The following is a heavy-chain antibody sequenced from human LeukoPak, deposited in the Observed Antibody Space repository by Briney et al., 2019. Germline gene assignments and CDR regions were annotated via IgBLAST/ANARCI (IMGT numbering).Heavy chain of an antibody. V-gene: IGHV3-7*01. CDR1: GFTVSSKF. J-gene: IGHJ4*02. CDR3: AREYRNPIVVVPAAN. Sequence: GGSLRLSCAASGFTVSSKFMSWVRQAPGKGLEWVANIKQDGSEKYYVDSVKGRFTISRDNAKNSLYLQMNSLRAEDTAVYYCAREYRNPIVVVPAANWGQGTLVTVSS. CDR2: IKQDGSEK. D-gene: IGHD2-2*01.